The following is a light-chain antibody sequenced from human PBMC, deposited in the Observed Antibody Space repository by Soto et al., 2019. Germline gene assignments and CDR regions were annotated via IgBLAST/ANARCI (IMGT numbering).Light chain of an antibody. Sequence: QPVLAQPPSASGTPGQRVTISCSGSSSNIGGNTVNWYQQLPGTAPKLLIYNNNQRPSGVPDRFSGSKSGTSASLAISGLQSEDEADYYCAAWDDSLNSWVFGGGTKVTVL. J-gene: IGLJ3*02. V-gene: IGLV1-44*01. CDR3: AAWDDSLNSWV. CDR1: SSNIGGNT. CDR2: NNN.